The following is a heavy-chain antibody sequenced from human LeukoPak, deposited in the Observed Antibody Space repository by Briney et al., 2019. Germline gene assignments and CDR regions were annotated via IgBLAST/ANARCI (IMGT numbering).Heavy chain of an antibody. CDR3: TRDRGAYNLYDY. J-gene: IGHJ4*02. CDR1: GFTFSSYA. V-gene: IGHV3-49*04. CDR2: IRSKAYGETA. Sequence: GGSLRLSCAASGFTFSSYAMNWVRQAPGKGLEWVGFIRSKAYGETADYAASVKGRFTISRDDSKAIAYLQMNSLKTEDTAVYHCTRDRGAYNLYDYWGQGTLVTVSS. D-gene: IGHD1-1*01.